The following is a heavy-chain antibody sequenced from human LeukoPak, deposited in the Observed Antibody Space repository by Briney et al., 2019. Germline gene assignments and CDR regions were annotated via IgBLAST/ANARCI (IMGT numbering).Heavy chain of an antibody. CDR3: ARGGRSSSWYF. CDR1: GFTFRSYS. CDR2: ISSGSHTI. D-gene: IGHD3-22*01. V-gene: IGHV3-48*02. Sequence: GGSLRLSCSASGFTFRSYSMSWVRHSPGKGRGWVSFISSGSHTIYYADSLKGRFTVSRDNAKNSLYLQMNSLRDEDTAVYYCARGGRSSSWYFWGQGTLVTVSS. J-gene: IGHJ4*02.